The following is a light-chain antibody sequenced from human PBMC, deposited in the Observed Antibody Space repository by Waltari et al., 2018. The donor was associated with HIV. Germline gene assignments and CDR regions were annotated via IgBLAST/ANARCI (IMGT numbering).Light chain of an antibody. CDR3: QSYDRTNQWV. CDR1: SGRIASGY. V-gene: IGLV6-57*04. J-gene: IGLJ3*02. CDR2: EDT. Sequence: NFMLTQPQSVSESPGQTVTISCTRRSGRIASGYVPWYQHRPGSAPTVVIYEDTQRPSGVPSRFSGAIDTSSNSASLTISGLQTEDEADYYCQSYDRTNQWVFGGGTLLTVL.